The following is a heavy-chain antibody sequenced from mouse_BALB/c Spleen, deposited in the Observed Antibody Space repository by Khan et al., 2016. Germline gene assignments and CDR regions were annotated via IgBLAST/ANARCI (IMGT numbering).Heavy chain of an antibody. V-gene: IGHV11-2*02. CDR3: MRYDGYYGYFDV. CDR1: GFTFSGFW. D-gene: IGHD2-3*01. J-gene: IGHJ1*01. Sequence: EVQLLETGGGLVQPGGSRGLSCEGSGFTFSGFWMSWVRQTPGKTLEWIGDINSDGSAINYAPSIKDRFTIFRDNDKSTLYLQMSNVLSEDTATYCWMRYDGYYGYFDVWGAGTTVTVSS. CDR2: INSDGSAI.